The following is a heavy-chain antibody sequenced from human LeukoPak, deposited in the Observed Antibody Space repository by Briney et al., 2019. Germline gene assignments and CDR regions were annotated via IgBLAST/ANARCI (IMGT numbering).Heavy chain of an antibody. J-gene: IGHJ4*02. D-gene: IGHD3-22*01. CDR1: GGSISSYY. CDR2: IYYSGST. Sequence: PSETLSLTCTVSGGSISSYYWSWIRQPPGKGLKWIGYIYYSGSTNYNPSLKSRVTISVDTSKNQFPLKLSSVTAADTAVYYCASLEYYYDSSGGARLDYFDYWGQGTLVTVSS. CDR3: ASLEYYYDSSGGARLDYFDY. V-gene: IGHV4-59*01.